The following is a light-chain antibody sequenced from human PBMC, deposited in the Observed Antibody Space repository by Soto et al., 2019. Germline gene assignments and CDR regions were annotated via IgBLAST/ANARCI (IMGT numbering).Light chain of an antibody. CDR1: QRISTY. CDR2: VAS. Sequence: DVQLTQSPSSLAASVGDSITITCRASQRISTYLNWYQHKPGKAPKLLIAVASNLYSGVPSRFSGAGPWTDFTLTVSNLQPEDCATYYCQQSYTTPLNFGGGTKVEIK. CDR3: QQSYTTPLN. V-gene: IGKV1-39*01. J-gene: IGKJ4*01.